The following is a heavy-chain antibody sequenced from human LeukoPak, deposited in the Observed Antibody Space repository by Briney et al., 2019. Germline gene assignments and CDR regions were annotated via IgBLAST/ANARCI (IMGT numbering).Heavy chain of an antibody. CDR1: GYTFSRYV. J-gene: IGHJ3*02. CDR3: ARAPPVPYDSSGYYPGAFDI. V-gene: IGHV1-46*01. Sequence: VASVNVSCKASGYTFSRYVVHWVRQAPGQGLEWMGIINPSGGSTSYAQKFQGRVTMTRDTSTSTVYMELSSLRSEDTAVYYCARAPPVPYDSSGYYPGAFDIWGQGTMVTVSS. CDR2: INPSGGST. D-gene: IGHD3-22*01.